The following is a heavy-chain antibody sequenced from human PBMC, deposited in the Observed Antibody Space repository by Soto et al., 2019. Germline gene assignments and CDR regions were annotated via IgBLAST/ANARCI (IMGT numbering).Heavy chain of an antibody. CDR1: GYSFTSYW. CDR3: ARGGYSYGHKLAYYYYYDMDV. Sequence: GESLKISCKGSGYSFTSYWIGWVRQMPGKGLEWMGIIYPGDSDTRYSPSFQGQVTISADKSTSTAYLQWSSLKASNTAMYYCARGGYSYGHKLAYYYYYDMDVWGQRPTVTVSS. J-gene: IGHJ6*02. D-gene: IGHD5-18*01. CDR2: IYPGDSDT. V-gene: IGHV5-51*01.